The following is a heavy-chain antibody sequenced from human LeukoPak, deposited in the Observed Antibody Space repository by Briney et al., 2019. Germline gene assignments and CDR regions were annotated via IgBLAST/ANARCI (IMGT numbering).Heavy chain of an antibody. Sequence: GGSLRLSCAASGFTFSSYSMNWVRQAPGKGLEWVSYISSSSSTIYYADSVKGRFTISRDNAKKSLYLQMNSLRAEDTAVYYCARWDDSSGYYPYYFDYWGQGTLVTVSS. V-gene: IGHV3-48*04. D-gene: IGHD3-22*01. CDR3: ARWDDSSGYYPYYFDY. CDR2: ISSSSSTI. CDR1: GFTFSSYS. J-gene: IGHJ4*02.